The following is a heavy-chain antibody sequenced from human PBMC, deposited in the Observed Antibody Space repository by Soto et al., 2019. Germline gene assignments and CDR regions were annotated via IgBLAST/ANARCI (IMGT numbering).Heavy chain of an antibody. CDR3: ARDGQQLAQTDYFDY. CDR1: GLTFSSYG. J-gene: IGHJ4*02. CDR2: IWYDGSNK. Sequence: PGGSLRLSCASSGLTFSSYGMHWVRQAPGKGLEWVAVIWYDGSNKYYADSVKGRFTISRDNSKNTLYLQMNSLRAEDTAVYYCARDGQQLAQTDYFDYWGQGTLVTVSS. D-gene: IGHD6-13*01. V-gene: IGHV3-33*01.